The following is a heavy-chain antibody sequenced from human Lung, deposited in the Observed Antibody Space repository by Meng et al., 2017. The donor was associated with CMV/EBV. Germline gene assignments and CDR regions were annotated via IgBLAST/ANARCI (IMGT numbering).Heavy chain of an antibody. CDR2: TYSDGTT. Sequence: CSVSRGPMSSGGYCWSWIRQHPEKGLEWIGYTYSDGTTHYNPSLRSRISISVDTSKKQFYLKLDSVTAADTAVYYCARQAPDNYFDTWGQGALVSVSS. V-gene: IGHV4-31*03. CDR1: RGPMSSGGYC. J-gene: IGHJ5*02. CDR3: ARQAPDNYFDT.